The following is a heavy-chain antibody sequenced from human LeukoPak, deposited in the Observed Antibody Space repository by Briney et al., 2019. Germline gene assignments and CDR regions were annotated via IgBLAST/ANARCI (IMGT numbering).Heavy chain of an antibody. Sequence: GESLKISCKGSGYSFTSYWIGWVRQMPGKGLEWMGIIYPGDSDTRYSPSFQGQVTISADKSISTAYLQWSSLKASDTAMYYCARHFPSIGSGSHWFDPWGQGTLVTVSS. J-gene: IGHJ5*02. V-gene: IGHV5-51*01. CDR2: IYPGDSDT. CDR3: ARHFPSIGSGSHWFDP. CDR1: GYSFTSYW. D-gene: IGHD3-10*01.